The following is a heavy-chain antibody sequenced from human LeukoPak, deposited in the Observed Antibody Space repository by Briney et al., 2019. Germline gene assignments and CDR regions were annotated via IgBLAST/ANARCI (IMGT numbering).Heavy chain of an antibody. CDR1: GFTFSSYA. CDR3: ATVGLRWTFDY. CDR2: ISSSGSTI. V-gene: IGHV3-11*01. Sequence: PGGSLRLSCAASGFTFSSYAMSWIRQAPGKGLECVSYISSSGSTIYYADSVKGRFTISRDNAKNSLYLQMNSLRAEDTAVYYCATVGLRWTFDYWGQGTLVTVSS. J-gene: IGHJ4*02. D-gene: IGHD4-23*01.